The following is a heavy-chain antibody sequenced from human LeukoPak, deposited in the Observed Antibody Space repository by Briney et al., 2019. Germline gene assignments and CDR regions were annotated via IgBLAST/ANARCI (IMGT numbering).Heavy chain of an antibody. D-gene: IGHD3-22*01. CDR3: ARDSTYYDSSGYDYYYGMDV. CDR1: GFTFSSYW. CDR2: IKQDGSEK. J-gene: IGHJ6*02. V-gene: IGHV3-7*01. Sequence: GGSLRLSCAASGFTFSSYWMSWVRQAPGKGLEWVANIKQDGSEKYYVDSVKGRFTISRDNAKNSLYLQMNSLRAEDTAIYYCARDSTYYDSSGYDYYYGMDVWGQGTMVTVSS.